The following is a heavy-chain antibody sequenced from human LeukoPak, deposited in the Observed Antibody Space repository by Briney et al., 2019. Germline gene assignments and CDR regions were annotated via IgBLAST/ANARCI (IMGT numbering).Heavy chain of an antibody. CDR1: GYSFSSYL. D-gene: IGHD6-13*01. Sequence: GALKDSRKGSGYSFSSYLIRLVRPVPGKGLEGMGIIYPGDPDPRYSPSFQGQVTISADKSISTAYLQWSSLKASDTAMYYCALQQLDDAFDIWGQGTMVTVSS. CDR3: ALQQLDDAFDI. CDR2: IYPGDPDP. V-gene: IGHV5-51*01. J-gene: IGHJ3*02.